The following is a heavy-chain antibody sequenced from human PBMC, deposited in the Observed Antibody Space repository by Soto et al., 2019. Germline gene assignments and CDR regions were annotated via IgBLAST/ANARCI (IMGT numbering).Heavy chain of an antibody. CDR3: ARASRQQLVHRGMDV. CDR2: INPNSGGT. J-gene: IGHJ6*02. CDR1: GYTYTGYY. D-gene: IGHD6-13*01. V-gene: IGHV1-2*04. Sequence: ASVKVSCKASGYTYTGYYMHWVRHAPGQGLEWMGWINPNSGGTNYAQKFQGWVTMTRDTSISTAYMELSRLRSDDTAVYYCARASRQQLVHRGMDVWGQGTTVTVS.